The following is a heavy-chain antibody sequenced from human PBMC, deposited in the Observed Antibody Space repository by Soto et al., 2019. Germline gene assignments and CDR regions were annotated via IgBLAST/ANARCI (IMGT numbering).Heavy chain of an antibody. Sequence: EVQLLESGGGLVQPGGSLRLSCAASGFTFSTYAMTWVRQAPGKGLEWVSAISASGGSTYYADSVKGRFTISRDNSKNALYLQMNSLGVEATAVYYCAKVGFPYSYGYLFYYWGQGTLVTVSS. CDR2: ISASGGST. CDR1: GFTFSTYA. J-gene: IGHJ4*02. D-gene: IGHD5-18*01. CDR3: AKVGFPYSYGYLFYY. V-gene: IGHV3-23*01.